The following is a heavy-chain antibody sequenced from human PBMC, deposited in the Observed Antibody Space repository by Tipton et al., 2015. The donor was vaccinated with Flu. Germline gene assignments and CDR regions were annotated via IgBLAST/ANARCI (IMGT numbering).Heavy chain of an antibody. CDR3: ARDPSLGMPEYFDY. CDR2: IYHNKYA. D-gene: IGHD6-6*01. V-gene: IGHV4-59*12. Sequence: TLSLTCTVSGDSISSDYWNWIRQPPGKGLEWIGYIYHNKYAKYNPSLKSRVTISVDASMSQFSLQLTSVTAADTAVYYYARDPSLGMPEYFDYWGQGILVTASS. CDR1: GDSISSDY. J-gene: IGHJ4*02.